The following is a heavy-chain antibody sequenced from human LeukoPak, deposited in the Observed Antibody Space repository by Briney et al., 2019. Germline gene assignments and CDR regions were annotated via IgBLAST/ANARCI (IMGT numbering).Heavy chain of an antibody. CDR2: IYYGGST. CDR1: GGSISSGGYY. D-gene: IGHD2/OR15-2a*01. V-gene: IGHV4-31*03. CDR3: ARTNNAFDI. Sequence: PSETLSLTCTVSGGSISSGGYYWRWIRQHAGKGLDWIGYIYYGGSTYYNPSLRSRVTISVDTSKNQFSLKLSSVTAADTAVYYCARTNNAFDIWGQGTMVTVSS. J-gene: IGHJ3*02.